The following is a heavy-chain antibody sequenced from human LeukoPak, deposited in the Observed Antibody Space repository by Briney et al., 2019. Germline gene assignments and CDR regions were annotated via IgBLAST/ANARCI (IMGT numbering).Heavy chain of an antibody. CDR3: ARATDTPMVGYYPDH. CDR2: ISFTGSA. J-gene: IGHJ4*02. Sequence: SETLSLSCTVSGDSISSKNLYWAWIRQPPGKGLEWIGSISFTGSAYYNPSLESRVTMSEDTSRNQFSLKLSSVAAADTAVYFCARATDTPMVGYYPDHWGQGTLVTVSS. CDR1: GDSISSKNLY. D-gene: IGHD5-18*01. V-gene: IGHV4-39*07.